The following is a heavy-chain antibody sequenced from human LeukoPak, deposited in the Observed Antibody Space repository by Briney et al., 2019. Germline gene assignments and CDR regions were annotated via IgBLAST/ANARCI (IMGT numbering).Heavy chain of an antibody. CDR1: GYTFTGYY. Sequence: ASVKVSCKASGYTFTGYYMHWVRQAPGQGLEWMGGFDPEDGETIYAQKFQGRVTMTEDTSTDTAYMELSSLRSEDTAVYYCATWVAWSTQGFDYWGQGTLVTVSS. CDR3: ATWVAWSTQGFDY. J-gene: IGHJ4*02. V-gene: IGHV1-24*01. CDR2: FDPEDGET. D-gene: IGHD2-8*02.